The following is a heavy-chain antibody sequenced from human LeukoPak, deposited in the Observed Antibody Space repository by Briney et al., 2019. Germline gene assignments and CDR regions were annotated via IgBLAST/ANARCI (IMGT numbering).Heavy chain of an antibody. D-gene: IGHD1-26*01. J-gene: IGHJ3*02. CDR2: INYSGNT. CDR3: ARRSLGDAFDI. V-gene: IGHV4-59*08. CDR1: GGSISTYY. Sequence: SETLSLTCTVSGGSISTYYWSWIRQPPGKGLEWIAYINYSGNTNYNPSLKSRVTISVDTSKNQFSLKLSSVTAADTAVYYCARRSLGDAFDIWGQGTMVTVSP.